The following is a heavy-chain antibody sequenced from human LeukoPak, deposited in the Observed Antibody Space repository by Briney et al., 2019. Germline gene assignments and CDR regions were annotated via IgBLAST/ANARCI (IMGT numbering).Heavy chain of an antibody. CDR3: ARGGAAPEGYWFFDL. Sequence: GASVKVSCKASGYTFTSYGISWVRQAPGQGLEWMGWIIPNSGGTNYAQKFQGRVTMTRGTSISTAYMDLSRLRSDDTAVYYCARGGAAPEGYWFFDLWGRGTLVTVSS. CDR1: GYTFTSYG. V-gene: IGHV1-2*02. J-gene: IGHJ2*01. D-gene: IGHD6-13*01. CDR2: IIPNSGGT.